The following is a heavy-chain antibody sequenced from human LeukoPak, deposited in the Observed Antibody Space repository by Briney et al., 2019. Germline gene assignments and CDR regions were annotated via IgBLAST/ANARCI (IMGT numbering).Heavy chain of an antibody. V-gene: IGHV4-34*01. D-gene: IGHD3-22*01. CDR2: INHSGST. CDR3: ARGWLLPSFDY. J-gene: IGHJ4*02. Sequence: SETLSLTCAVYGGSFSGYYWSWIRQPPGKGLEWIGEINHSGSTNYNPSLKSRVTISVDTSKNQFSLKLSSVTAADTAVYYCARGWLLPSFDYWGQGTLVTVSS. CDR1: GGSFSGYY.